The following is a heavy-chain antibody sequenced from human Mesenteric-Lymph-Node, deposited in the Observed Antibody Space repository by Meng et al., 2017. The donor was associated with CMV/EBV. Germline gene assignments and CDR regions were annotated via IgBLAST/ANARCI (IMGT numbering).Heavy chain of an antibody. V-gene: IGHV3-7*01. CDR2: VKQNGSEK. CDR1: GFTFSDYW. D-gene: IGHD3-22*01. J-gene: IGHJ4*02. CDR3: ARGTYYDSSGFPD. Sequence: GGSLRLSCAATGFTFSDYWMTWVRQAPGKGLEWVANVKQNGSEKYYVDSVKGRFTISRDNAKNSLYLQMNSLRAEDTAVYYCARGTYYDSSGFPDWGQGTLVTVSS.